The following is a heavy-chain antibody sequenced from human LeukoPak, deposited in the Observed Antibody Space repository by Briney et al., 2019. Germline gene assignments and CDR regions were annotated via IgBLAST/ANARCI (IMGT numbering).Heavy chain of an antibody. CDR2: SIPIFGTA. D-gene: IGHD1-26*01. CDR1: GGTFSSYA. J-gene: IGHJ6*03. CDR3: ARASFGSYPDYYYYMDV. V-gene: IGHV1-69*13. Sequence: ASVKVSCKASGGTFSSYAISWVRQAPGQGLEWMGVSIPIFGTANYAQKFQGRVTITADESTSTAYMELSSLRSEDTAVYYCARASFGSYPDYYYYMDVWGKGTTVTISS.